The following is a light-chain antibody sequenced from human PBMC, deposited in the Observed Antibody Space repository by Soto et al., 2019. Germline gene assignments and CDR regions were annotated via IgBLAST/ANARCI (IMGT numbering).Light chain of an antibody. J-gene: IGKJ2*01. CDR3: QFFGSSRYT. CDR1: QSISSSY. V-gene: IGKV3-20*01. Sequence: EIVLTQSPGTLSLSPGERATLACRASQSISSSYLAWYQQKPGQAPRLLIYGASSRATGLPGRFSGSGSGTDFTLTISRLEPEDFAVYYCQFFGSSRYTFGQGTKLEIK. CDR2: GAS.